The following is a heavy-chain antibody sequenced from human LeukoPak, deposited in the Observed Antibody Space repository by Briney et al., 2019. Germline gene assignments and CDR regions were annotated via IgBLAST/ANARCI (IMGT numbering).Heavy chain of an antibody. V-gene: IGHV4-34*01. CDR3: ARFAYYYGSGTPRVDWFDP. CDR2: INHSGST. J-gene: IGHJ5*02. D-gene: IGHD3-10*01. Sequence: SETLSLTCAVYGGSFSGYYRSWIRQPPGKGLEWIGEINHSGSTNYNPSLKSRVTISVDTSKNQFSLKLSSVTAADTAVYYCARFAYYYGSGTPRVDWFDPWGQGTLVTVSS. CDR1: GGSFSGYY.